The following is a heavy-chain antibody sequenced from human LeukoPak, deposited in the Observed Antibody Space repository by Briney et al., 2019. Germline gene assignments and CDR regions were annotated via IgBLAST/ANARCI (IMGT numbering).Heavy chain of an antibody. D-gene: IGHD6-19*01. CDR2: IYPKSGAT. CDR1: GYSFTGYY. J-gene: IGHJ2*01. CDR3: ARRGIPVARTAYFDL. Sequence: ASVTVSFKASGYSFTGYYMHWVRQAPGQGVGWVGWIYPKSGATNYAQKFRGRVTMSRDTSINTVYMEVTRLRSDDTAIYYCARRGIPVARTAYFDLWGRGTLVTVSS. V-gene: IGHV1-2*02.